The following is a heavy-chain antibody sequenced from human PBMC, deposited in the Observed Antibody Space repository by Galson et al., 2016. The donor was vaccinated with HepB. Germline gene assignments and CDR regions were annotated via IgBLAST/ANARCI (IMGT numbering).Heavy chain of an antibody. CDR1: QFTFKNYE. V-gene: IGHV3-48*03. J-gene: IGHJ3*01. D-gene: IGHD3-10*01. CDR3: ARGDFGSGSYYSDGAFDF. CDR2: ISGTGSNI. Sequence: SLRLSCAASQFTFKNYEMNWVRQAPGKGLEWISYISGTGSNIYYADSVKGRFTISRDNATNSLYLQMNSLGAEDTAVYYCARGDFGSGSYYSDGAFDFWGQGTMVTVSS.